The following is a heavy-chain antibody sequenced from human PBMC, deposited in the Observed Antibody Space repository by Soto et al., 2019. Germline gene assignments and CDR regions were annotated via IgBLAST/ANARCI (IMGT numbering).Heavy chain of an antibody. CDR3: ARDQPYYYDSSGGGWFDP. Sequence: QVQLVQSGAEVKKPGASVKVSCKASGYTFTSHAMHWVRQAPGQRLAWMGWINAGNGNTKYSQKFQGRVTITRDTSAIIAYMELSSLRSEDTAVYYCARDQPYYYDSSGGGWFDPWGQGTLVTVSS. CDR1: GYTFTSHA. J-gene: IGHJ5*02. D-gene: IGHD3-22*01. V-gene: IGHV1-3*01. CDR2: INAGNGNT.